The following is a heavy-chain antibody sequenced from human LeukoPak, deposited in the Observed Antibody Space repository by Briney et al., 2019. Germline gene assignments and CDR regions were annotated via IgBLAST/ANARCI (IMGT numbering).Heavy chain of an antibody. CDR3: ARHGIIPAAIRD. D-gene: IGHD2-2*02. CDR1: GGSISSSSYY. CDR2: IYYSGST. J-gene: IGHJ4*02. Sequence: SETLSLTCTVSGGSISSSSYYWDWIRQPPGKGLEWIGYIYYSGSTYYNPSLKSRVTLSVDTSKNQFSLKLTSVTATDTAVYYCARHGIIPAAIRDWGQGTLVTVSS. V-gene: IGHV4-39*01.